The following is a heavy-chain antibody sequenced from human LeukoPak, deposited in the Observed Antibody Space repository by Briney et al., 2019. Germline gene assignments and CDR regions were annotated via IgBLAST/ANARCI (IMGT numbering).Heavy chain of an antibody. V-gene: IGHV4-4*07. CDR1: GGSISGSY. CDR2: IYTSGST. Sequence: KPSETLSLTCSVSGGSISGSYWSWIRQPAGKGLEWIGRIYTSGSTNYNPSLKSRVTISVDTSKNQFSLKLSSVTAADTAVYYCAREVPLRPQHYYYYYYMDVWGKGTTVTVSS. CDR3: AREVPLRPQHYYYYYYMDV. J-gene: IGHJ6*03. D-gene: IGHD3-3*01.